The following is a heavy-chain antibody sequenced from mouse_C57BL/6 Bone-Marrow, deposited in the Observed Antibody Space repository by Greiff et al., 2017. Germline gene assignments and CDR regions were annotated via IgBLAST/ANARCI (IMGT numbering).Heavy chain of an antibody. CDR1: GFNINDDY. Sequence: EVKLQQSGAELVRPGASVKLSCTASGFNINDDYMHWVKQRPEQGLEWIGWIDPENGATESASKFPGKATITADTSSNTAYLQLSSLTSEDTAVYYCTTPYYYGSSIPVDYGGQGTTLTGSS. V-gene: IGHV14-4*01. D-gene: IGHD1-1*01. J-gene: IGHJ2*01. CDR3: TTPYYYGSSIPVDY. CDR2: IDPENGAT.